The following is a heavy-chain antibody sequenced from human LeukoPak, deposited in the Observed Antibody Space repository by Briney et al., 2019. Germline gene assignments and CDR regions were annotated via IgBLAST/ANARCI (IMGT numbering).Heavy chain of an antibody. CDR3: AREGGVTTVKTFDY. V-gene: IGHV3-30*03. J-gene: IGHJ4*02. CDR1: GVTFSSYG. D-gene: IGHD4-17*01. Sequence: PGGSLRLSCAASGVTFSSYGMHWVRQAPGKGLEWVAVISYDGSNKYYADSVKGRFTISRDNSKNTLYLQMNSLRAEDTAVYYCAREGGVTTVKTFDYWGQGTLVTVFS. CDR2: ISYDGSNK.